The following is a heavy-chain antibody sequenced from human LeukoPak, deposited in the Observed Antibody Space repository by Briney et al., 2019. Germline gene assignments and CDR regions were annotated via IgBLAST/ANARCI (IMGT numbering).Heavy chain of an antibody. CDR1: GGTFSSYT. D-gene: IGHD2-2*01. CDR2: IIPILGIA. V-gene: IGHV1-69*04. Sequence: SVKVSCKASGGTFSSYTISWVRQAPGQGLEWMGRIIPILGIANYAQKFQGRVTITADKSTSTAYMELSSLRSEDTAVYHCAREVVRYRNAFDIWGQGTMVTVSS. CDR3: AREVVRYRNAFDI. J-gene: IGHJ3*02.